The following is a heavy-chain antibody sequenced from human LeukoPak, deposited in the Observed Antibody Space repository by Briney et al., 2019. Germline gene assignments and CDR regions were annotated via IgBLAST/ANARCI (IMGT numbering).Heavy chain of an antibody. Sequence: ASVKVSCKSSGYTFTDYYMHLVRQAPGQGLDWMGWINPNSGATNHAQKFQGRVTMTSDTSINTAYMELSRLRSDDTAVYYCARGHYSYGVGYWGQGTLVTVSS. CDR1: GYTFTDYY. V-gene: IGHV1-2*02. CDR2: INPNSGAT. CDR3: ARGHYSYGVGY. J-gene: IGHJ4*02. D-gene: IGHD5-18*01.